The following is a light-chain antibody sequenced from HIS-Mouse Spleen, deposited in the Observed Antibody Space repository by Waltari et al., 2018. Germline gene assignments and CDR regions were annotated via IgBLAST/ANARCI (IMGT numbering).Light chain of an antibody. J-gene: IGLJ3*02. V-gene: IGLV6-57*04. Sequence: NFMLTQPHSVSESPGKTVTISCTRSSGRIASNYVQWYQQRPGSAPTTVIYEDNQRPSGVPDRFSGSIDSSSNSASLTISGLKTEDEADYYCQSYDSSFWVFGGGTKLTVL. CDR2: EDN. CDR1: SGRIASNY. CDR3: QSYDSSFWV.